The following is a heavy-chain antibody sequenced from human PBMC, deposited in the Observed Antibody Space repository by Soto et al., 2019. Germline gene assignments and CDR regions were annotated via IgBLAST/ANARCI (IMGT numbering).Heavy chain of an antibody. Sequence: QPGGSLRLSCAASGFTFSSYAMSWVRQAPGKGLEWVSAISGSGGSTYYADSVKGRFTISRDNSKNTLYLQMNSLRAEDTAVYYCAKRAPGYCTNGVCYFDYWGQGTLVTVSS. CDR3: AKRAPGYCTNGVCYFDY. J-gene: IGHJ4*02. D-gene: IGHD2-8*01. CDR2: ISGSGGST. CDR1: GFTFSSYA. V-gene: IGHV3-23*01.